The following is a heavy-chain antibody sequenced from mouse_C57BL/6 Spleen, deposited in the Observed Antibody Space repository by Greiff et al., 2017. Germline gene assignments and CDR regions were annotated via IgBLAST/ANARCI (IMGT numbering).Heavy chain of an antibody. CDR3: ASPAVVAPYAMDY. D-gene: IGHD1-1*01. V-gene: IGHV1-39*01. CDR1: GYSFTDYN. CDR2: INPNYGTT. Sequence: VQLKQSGPELVKPGASVKISCKASGYSFTDYNMNWVKQSNGKSLEWIGVINPNYGTTSYNQKFKGKATLTVDQSSSTAYMQLNSLTSEDSAVYYCASPAVVAPYAMDYWGQGTSVTVSS. J-gene: IGHJ4*01.